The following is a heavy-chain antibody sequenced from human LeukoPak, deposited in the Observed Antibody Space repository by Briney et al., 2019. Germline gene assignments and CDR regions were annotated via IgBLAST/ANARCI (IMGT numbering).Heavy chain of an antibody. V-gene: IGHV6-1*01. D-gene: IGHD6-13*01. J-gene: IGHJ6*03. CDR3: ARMLAAAGTAYYYMDV. CDR1: GDSVSSNSAA. CDR2: TYYRSKWYN. Sequence: SQTLSLTCAISGDSVSSNSAAWNWIRQSPSRGLEWLGRTYYRSKWYNDYAVSVKSRITINPDTSKNQFSLQLNSVTPEDTAVYYCARMLAAAGTAYYYMDVWGKGTTVTVSS.